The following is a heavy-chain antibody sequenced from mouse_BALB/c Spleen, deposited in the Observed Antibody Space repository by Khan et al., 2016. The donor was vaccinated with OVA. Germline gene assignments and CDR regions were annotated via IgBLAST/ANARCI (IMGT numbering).Heavy chain of an antibody. V-gene: IGHV5-6*01. D-gene: IGHD4-1*01. CDR1: GFTFSSYS. CDR2: ISSAGDYT. CDR3: ASHLTGSFAY. J-gene: IGHJ3*01. Sequence: EVELVESGGDLVKPGGSLKLSCATSGFTFSSYSMSWVRQTPDKRLEWVTTISSAGDYTYYPDSVRGRFTISRDHAKNSLYLQMSSLKSEDTARYYCASHLTGSFAYWGQGTLVTVSA.